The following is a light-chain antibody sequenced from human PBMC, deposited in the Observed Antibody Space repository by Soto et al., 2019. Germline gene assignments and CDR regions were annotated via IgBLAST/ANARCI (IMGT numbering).Light chain of an antibody. CDR1: QSISSG. V-gene: IGKV1-5*03. J-gene: IGKJ1*01. CDR3: QQYDSYWT. Sequence: DIQMTQSPSTLSASVGDRVTITCRARQSISSGLAWYQQKPGKAPKLLIYKASSFESGVPSRFSGSGSGTEFTITIISLQPDDFTNYFCQQYDSYWTFGQGTKVEIK. CDR2: KAS.